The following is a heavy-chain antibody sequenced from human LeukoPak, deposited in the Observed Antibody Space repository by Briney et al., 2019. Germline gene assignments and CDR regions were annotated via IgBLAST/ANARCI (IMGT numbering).Heavy chain of an antibody. V-gene: IGHV3-20*04. D-gene: IGHD2-2*01. CDR1: GFSCDDYG. CDR2: IHWNGFSI. Sequence: AGGSLRLSCAASGFSCDDYGMSWVRQTPGKGLEWVSGIHWNGFSIDYADYVKGRFTISRDNAKNSLYMQMNSLRDEDTALYYCARKGGYCSSNSCHSGYYYMDVWGKGTTVTVS. J-gene: IGHJ6*03. CDR3: ARKGGYCSSNSCHSGYYYMDV.